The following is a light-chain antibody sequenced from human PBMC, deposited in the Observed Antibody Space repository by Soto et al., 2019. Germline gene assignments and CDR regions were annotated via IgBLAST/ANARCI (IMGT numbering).Light chain of an antibody. CDR1: SSDVCGYNY. CDR3: SSYTSSSPYV. Sequence: QSVLTQPCSVSGSPGQSITISCTGTSSDVCGYNYVSWYQQHPGKAPKLMIYDVSNRPSGVSNRFSGSKSGNTASLTISGLQAEDEADYYCSSYTSSSPYVFGTGTKVTVL. V-gene: IGLV2-14*01. J-gene: IGLJ1*01. CDR2: DVS.